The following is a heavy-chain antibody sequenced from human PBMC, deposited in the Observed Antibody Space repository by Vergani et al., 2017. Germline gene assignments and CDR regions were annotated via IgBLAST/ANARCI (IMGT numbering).Heavy chain of an antibody. CDR3: ARGHPVGSY. D-gene: IGHD1-26*01. V-gene: IGHV3-7*01. CDR2: IKGDGSAK. Sequence: VQLVESGGGVVQPGRSLRLSCVASGFTFSDNAMHWVRQAPGKGLEWVAAIKGDGSAKQYVESVKGRFTISRDNAKSSLYLQMNSLRVADTAVYYCARGHPVGSYWGQGTLVTVSS. CDR1: GFTFSDNA. J-gene: IGHJ4*02.